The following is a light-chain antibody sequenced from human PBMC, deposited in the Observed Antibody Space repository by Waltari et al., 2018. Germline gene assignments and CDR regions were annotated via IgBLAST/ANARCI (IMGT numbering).Light chain of an antibody. CDR2: YDT. J-gene: IGLJ2*01. V-gene: IGLV3-21*01. Sequence: SYVLTQPPSVSVAPGQTDRITCGGNNLGSINVYWYPQRPGQAPMLDIYYDTDRPSVIPLRFSVSNTGKTATLISSRVEAGDEAYYYCQVWDTSTDHVIFGGGTKLTVL. CDR1: NLGSIN. CDR3: QVWDTSTDHVI.